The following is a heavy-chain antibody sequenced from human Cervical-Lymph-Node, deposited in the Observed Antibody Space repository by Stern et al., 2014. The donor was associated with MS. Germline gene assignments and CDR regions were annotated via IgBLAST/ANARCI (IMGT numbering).Heavy chain of an antibody. D-gene: IGHD3-16*01. CDR1: GFTFSSFA. CDR2: ISGTSAGT. V-gene: IGHV3-23*01. CDR3: AKLGISIDVITPHHFDN. J-gene: IGHJ4*02. Sequence: VQLLESGGNLVQPGGSLRLSCAASGFTFSSFAMTWVRQAPGKGLEWVAAISGTSAGTHYADSVKGRFTISRDNFRTTLFLQMNSLRAEDTAVYYCAKLGISIDVITPHHFDNWGQGTLVTVSS.